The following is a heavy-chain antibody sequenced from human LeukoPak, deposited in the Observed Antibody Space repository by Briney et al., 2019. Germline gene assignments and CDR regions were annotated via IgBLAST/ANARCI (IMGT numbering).Heavy chain of an antibody. CDR1: GFTFSGFW. D-gene: IGHD3-22*01. Sequence: GGSLRLSCAASGFTFSGFWMHGVGQAPGKGLGGVSRTNHDGSGTSYAASVEGRFTISRDNHKNTLYLQINSLRAEGTAMYYCVRNVCDNRCHEEVHNWFDPCGQATLVTVSS. CDR2: TNHDGSGT. V-gene: IGHV3-74*01. CDR3: VRNVCDNRCHEEVHNWFDP. J-gene: IGHJ5*02.